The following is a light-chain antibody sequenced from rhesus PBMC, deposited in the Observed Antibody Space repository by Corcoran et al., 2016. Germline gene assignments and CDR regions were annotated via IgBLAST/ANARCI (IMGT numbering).Light chain of an antibody. V-gene: IGKV1-25*01. Sequence: DIQMTQSPSSLSASVGDRVTITCRASQGISHDLAWYQQKPGETPKLLIYEASTLQIGIPSRFSGSGSGTDFTLTISGLQSEDFATYYCQHYYSTPWTFGQGTKVDIK. J-gene: IGKJ1*01. CDR1: QGISHD. CDR3: QHYYSTPWT. CDR2: EAS.